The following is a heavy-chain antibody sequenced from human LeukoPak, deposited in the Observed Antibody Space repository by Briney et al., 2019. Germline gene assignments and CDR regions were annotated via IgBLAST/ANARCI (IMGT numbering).Heavy chain of an antibody. Sequence: GEPLKISCKGSGYSFTSYWIGWVRQMPGKGLEWMGIIYPGDSDTRYSPSFQGQVTISADKSISTAYLQWSSLKASDTAMYYCARRARYSSDYYYYYGMDVWGQGTTVTVSS. V-gene: IGHV5-51*01. J-gene: IGHJ6*02. CDR3: ARRARYSSDYYYYYGMDV. CDR1: GYSFTSYW. CDR2: IYPGDSDT. D-gene: IGHD6-19*01.